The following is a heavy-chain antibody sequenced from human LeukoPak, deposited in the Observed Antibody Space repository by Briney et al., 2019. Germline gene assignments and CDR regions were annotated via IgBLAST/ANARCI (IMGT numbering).Heavy chain of an antibody. V-gene: IGHV3-11*04. CDR3: ARGLIMVRGVIILSALDY. D-gene: IGHD3-10*01. J-gene: IGHJ4*02. Sequence: GGSLRLSCAASGFTFSDYYMNWIRQAPGKGLEWVSYISSSGSTIYYADSVKGRFTISRDNSKNTLYLQMNSLRAEDTAVYYCARGLIMVRGVIILSALDYWGQGTLVTVSS. CDR2: ISSSGSTI. CDR1: GFTFSDYY.